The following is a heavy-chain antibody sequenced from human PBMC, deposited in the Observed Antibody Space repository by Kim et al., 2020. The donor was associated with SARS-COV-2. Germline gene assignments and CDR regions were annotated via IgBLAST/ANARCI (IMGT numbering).Heavy chain of an antibody. CDR2: IKKISEGAPT. CDR1: GFSFSDTW. V-gene: IGHV3-15*05. D-gene: IGHD2-15*01. Sequence: GGSLRLSCAASGFSFSDTWMNWVRQAPGKGLEWIGRIKKISEGAPTEFGAPVKGRFTISRDDSRNTLYLQLNSLKTEDSGVYYCTSRVVTTNDYWGQGTL. J-gene: IGHJ4*02. CDR3: TSRVVTTNDY.